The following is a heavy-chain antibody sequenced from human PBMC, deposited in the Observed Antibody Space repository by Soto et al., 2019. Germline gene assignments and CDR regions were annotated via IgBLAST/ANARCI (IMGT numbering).Heavy chain of an antibody. J-gene: IGHJ4*02. V-gene: IGHV1-8*01. D-gene: IGHD3-10*01. CDR1: GYTFTSYD. Sequence: QVQLVQSGAEVKKPGASVKVSCKASGYTFTSYDINWVRQATGQGLEWMGWMNPNSGNTGYAQKFQGRGTMTRKNSISTAYTELSSLRSEDTAVYYCARVRGLRRGTSPFDYWGQGTLVTVSS. CDR2: MNPNSGNT. CDR3: ARVRGLRRGTSPFDY.